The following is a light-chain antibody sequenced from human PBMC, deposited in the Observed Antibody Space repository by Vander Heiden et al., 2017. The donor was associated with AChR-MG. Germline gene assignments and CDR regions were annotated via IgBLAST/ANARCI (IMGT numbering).Light chain of an antibody. Sequence: QSALTQPASVSGSPGQSNSLSCTGTSSHVGAYHFVSWYQQHPGKAPKLMIYDVSNRPSGFSHRFSGSKSGNTASLTISGLQAEDEADYYCSSYTSGSRWVFGGGTKVTVL. CDR3: SSYTSGSRWV. CDR2: DVS. V-gene: IGLV2-14*03. J-gene: IGLJ3*02. CDR1: SSHVGAYHF.